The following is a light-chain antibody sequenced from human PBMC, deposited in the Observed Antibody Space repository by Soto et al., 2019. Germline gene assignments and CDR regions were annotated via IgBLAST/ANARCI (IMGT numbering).Light chain of an antibody. CDR2: DAS. J-gene: IGKJ3*01. CDR1: QDIRNY. Sequence: DIQMTQSPSSLSAFVGDRVTLTCQASQDIRNYLHWYQQKPGKAPTLMIYDASDLKTGVPSRFSGGGSGTDCTFTISILQPEDIATYYCQQYEELPATFGPGTKVNI. V-gene: IGKV1-33*01. CDR3: QQYEELPAT.